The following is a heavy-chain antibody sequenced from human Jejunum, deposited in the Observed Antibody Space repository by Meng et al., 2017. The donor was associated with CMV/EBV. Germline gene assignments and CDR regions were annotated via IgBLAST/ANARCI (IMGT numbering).Heavy chain of an antibody. D-gene: IGHD3-10*01. J-gene: IGHJ4*02. CDR2: VYYSGSA. V-gene: IGHV4-31*02. Sequence: NGDYYWTWIRQYPGEGLEWIGYVYYSGSAYYNPSLKSRVAMSVDTSKNQFSLTLNYVTAADTAVYYCARRGSVIIASGAPAFYFDLWGQGTLVTVSS. CDR1: NGDYY. CDR3: ARRGSVIIASGAPAFYFDL.